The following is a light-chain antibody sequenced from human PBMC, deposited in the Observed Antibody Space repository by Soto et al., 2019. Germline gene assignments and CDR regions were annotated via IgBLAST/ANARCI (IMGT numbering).Light chain of an antibody. CDR3: QQYGTSPRT. CDR1: QSVGTLY. CDR2: GTS. Sequence: IVLTRSPVNLSLSPGARATLSCRASQSVGTLYLAWYQQKPGQAPRLLISGTSTRATGIPDRFSGSASGTDFTLTISRLEPEDFAVYYCQQYGTSPRTFGQGTKVDI. J-gene: IGKJ1*01. V-gene: IGKV3-20*01.